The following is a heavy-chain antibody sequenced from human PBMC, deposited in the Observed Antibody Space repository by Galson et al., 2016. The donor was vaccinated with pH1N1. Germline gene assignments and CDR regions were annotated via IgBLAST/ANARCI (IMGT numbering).Heavy chain of an antibody. CDR1: GYSFTNYW. CDR3: AGRRGGLYYFDY. Sequence: QSGAEVKKPGESLKISCEVSGYSFTNYWIGWARQMPGRGLEWMGIIFLGDSDTRYSPSFQGQVTISADKSITTAYLQWSSLKASDTARYYCAGRRGGLYYFDYWGQGSLGTVSS. D-gene: IGHD2-15*01. CDR2: IFLGDSDT. V-gene: IGHV5-51*03. J-gene: IGHJ4*02.